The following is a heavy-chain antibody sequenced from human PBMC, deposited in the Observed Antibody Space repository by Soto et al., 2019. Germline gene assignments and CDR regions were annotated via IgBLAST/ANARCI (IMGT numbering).Heavy chain of an antibody. D-gene: IGHD3-10*01. CDR1: GYSYINYW. CDR3: ARRGVRSPWDYYGLDV. V-gene: IGHV5-10-1*01. Sequence: GESLKISCQGSGYSYINYWITWVRQMPGKGLEWMGRIDPTDSETRYNPAFEGHVSISVDKSIGTAYLQWTSLKASDTAMYYCARRGVRSPWDYYGLDVWGQGTTVTVSS. J-gene: IGHJ6*02. CDR2: IDPTDSET.